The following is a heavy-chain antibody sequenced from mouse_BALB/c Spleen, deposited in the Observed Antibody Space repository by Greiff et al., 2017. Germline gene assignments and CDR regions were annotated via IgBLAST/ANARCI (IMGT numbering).Heavy chain of an antibody. CDR2: ISDGGSYT. CDR1: GFTFSDYY. CDR3: ARDKIYDGYYEFAY. V-gene: IGHV5-4*02. J-gene: IGHJ3*01. Sequence: EVQGVESGGGLVKPGGSLKLSCAASGFTFSDYYMYWVRQTPEKRLEWVATISDGGSYTYYPDSVKGRFTISRDNAKNNLYLQMSSLKSEDTAMYYWARDKIYDGYYEFAYWGQGTLVTVSA. D-gene: IGHD2-3*01.